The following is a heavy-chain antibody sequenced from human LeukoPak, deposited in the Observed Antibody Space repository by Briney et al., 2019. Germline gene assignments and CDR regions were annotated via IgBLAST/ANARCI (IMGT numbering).Heavy chain of an antibody. CDR2: INHSGST. D-gene: IGHD6-6*01. Sequence: PSETLSLTCAVYGGSFSGYYWSWIRQPPGKGLEWIGEINHSGSTNYNPSLKSRVTIPVDTSKNQFSLKLSSVTAADTAVYYCARGGQLVDSFHAFDIWGQGTMVTVSS. CDR1: GGSFSGYY. CDR3: ARGGQLVDSFHAFDI. V-gene: IGHV4-34*01. J-gene: IGHJ3*02.